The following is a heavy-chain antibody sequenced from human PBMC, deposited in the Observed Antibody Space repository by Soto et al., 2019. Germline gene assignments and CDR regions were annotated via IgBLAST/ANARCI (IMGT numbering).Heavy chain of an antibody. CDR1: GGSFSGYY. CDR2: INHSGST. CDR3: ARGGGVGEEYYFDY. Sequence: QVQLQQWGAGLLKPSETLSLTCAVYGGSFSGYYWSWIRQPPGMGLEWLGEINHSGSTNCNPSLMRRDTIAVDTSKNQISLKLNSVTAADTGLYYCARGGGVGEEYYFDYRGQATLVTVAT. J-gene: IGHJ4*02. D-gene: IGHD3-10*01. V-gene: IGHV4-34*01.